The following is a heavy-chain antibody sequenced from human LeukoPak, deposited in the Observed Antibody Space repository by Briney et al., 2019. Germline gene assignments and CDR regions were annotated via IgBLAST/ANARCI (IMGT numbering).Heavy chain of an antibody. D-gene: IGHD3-22*01. J-gene: IGHJ1*01. CDR1: GFSLSTSGMC. Sequence: SGPALVKPTQTLTLTCTFSGFSLSTSGMCVSWIRQPPGKALEWLARIDWDDDKYYSTSLKTRLTISKDTSKNQVVLTMTNMDPVDTATYYCARDYYDNSGQGYFQHWGQGTLVTVSS. V-gene: IGHV2-70*11. CDR2: IDWDDDK. CDR3: ARDYYDNSGQGYFQH.